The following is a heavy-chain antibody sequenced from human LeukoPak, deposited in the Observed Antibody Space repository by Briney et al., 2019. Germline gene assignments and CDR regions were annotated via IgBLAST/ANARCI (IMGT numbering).Heavy chain of an antibody. D-gene: IGHD5-18*01. CDR2: IYYSGST. CDR1: GGSISSYY. V-gene: IGHV4-59*01. CDR3: ARVVDTNAFDI. J-gene: IGHJ3*02. Sequence: SETLSLTCTVSGGSISSYYWSWIRQPPGKGLEWIGYIYYSGSTNYNPSLKSRVTISVDTSKNQFSLKLSSVTAADTAVYYCARVVDTNAFDIWGQGIMVTVSS.